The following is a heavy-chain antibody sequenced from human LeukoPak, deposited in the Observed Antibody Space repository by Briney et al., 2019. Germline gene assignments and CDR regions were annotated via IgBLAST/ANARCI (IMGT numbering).Heavy chain of an antibody. J-gene: IGHJ6*02. Sequence: SVKVSCKASGGTFSSYAISWVRQAPGQGLEWMGGIIPIFGTANYAQKFQGRVTITTDESTSTAYMELSSLRSEDTAVYYCAGSNTAMIIFYGMDVWGQGTTVTVSS. CDR3: AGSNTAMIIFYGMDV. V-gene: IGHV1-69*05. CDR1: GGTFSSYA. CDR2: IIPIFGTA. D-gene: IGHD5-18*01.